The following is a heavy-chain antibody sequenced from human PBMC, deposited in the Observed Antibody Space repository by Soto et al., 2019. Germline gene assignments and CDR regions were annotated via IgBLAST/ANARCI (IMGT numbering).Heavy chain of an antibody. J-gene: IGHJ6*02. D-gene: IGHD2-2*01. Sequence: PSQTLSLTCAISGDSVSSNSAAWNWIRQSPSRGLEWLGRTYYRSKWYNDYAVSVKSRITINPDTSKNQFSLQLNSVTPEDTAVYYCARADIVVVPAATGYYYYGVEVWGQGTTVTVSS. V-gene: IGHV6-1*01. CDR2: TYYRSKWYN. CDR3: ARADIVVVPAATGYYYYGVEV. CDR1: GDSVSSNSAA.